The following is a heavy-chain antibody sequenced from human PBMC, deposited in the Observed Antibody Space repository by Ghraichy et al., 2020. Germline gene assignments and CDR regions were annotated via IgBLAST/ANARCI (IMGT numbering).Heavy chain of an antibody. CDR3: ARTRYNDFWSGYSFDY. V-gene: IGHV1-69*13. CDR2: IIPIFGTA. J-gene: IGHJ4*02. Sequence: SVKVSCKASGGTFSSYAISWVRQAPGQGLEWMGGIIPIFGTANYAQKFQGRVTITADESTSTAYMELSSLRSEDTAVYYCARTRYNDFWSGYSFDYWGQGTLVTVSS. CDR1: GGTFSSYA. D-gene: IGHD3-3*01.